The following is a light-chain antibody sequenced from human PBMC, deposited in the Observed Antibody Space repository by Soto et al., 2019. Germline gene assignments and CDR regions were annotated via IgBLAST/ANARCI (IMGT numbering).Light chain of an antibody. CDR3: CSYGVTHAV. V-gene: IGLV2-11*01. CDR1: SSDVGGYNF. Sequence: QSALTQPHSVSGSPGQSVTISCTGTSSDVGGYNFVSWYQQHPGKAPKLMIYDVSERPSGVPDRFSGYKSGNTASLTISGLQSEDEADYFCCSYGVTHAVFGGGTKVAVL. CDR2: DVS. J-gene: IGLJ3*02.